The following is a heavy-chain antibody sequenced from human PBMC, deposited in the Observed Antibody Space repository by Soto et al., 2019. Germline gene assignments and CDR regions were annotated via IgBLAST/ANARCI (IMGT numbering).Heavy chain of an antibody. CDR1: GFTFSSYE. CDR3: AREGDDFWNSPVGGNYGMDV. D-gene: IGHD3-3*01. J-gene: IGHJ6*02. Sequence: PGGSLRLSCAASGFTFSSYEMNWVRQAPGKGLEWVSYISSSGSTIYYADSVKGRFTISRDNAKNSLYLQMNSLRAEDTAVYYCAREGDDFWNSPVGGNYGMDVWGQGTTVTVSS. CDR2: ISSSGSTI. V-gene: IGHV3-48*03.